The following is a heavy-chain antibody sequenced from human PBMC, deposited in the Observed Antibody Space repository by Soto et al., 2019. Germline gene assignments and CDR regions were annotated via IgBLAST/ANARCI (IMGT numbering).Heavy chain of an antibody. Sequence: GGSLRLSCAASGFTFSSYGMHWVRQAPGKGLEWVAVISYDGSNKYYADSVKGRFTISRDNSKNTLYLQMNSLRAEDTAVYYYANRNDNYDSSGYPDYWGQGTLVTVSS. D-gene: IGHD3-22*01. CDR1: GFTFSSYG. J-gene: IGHJ4*02. CDR2: ISYDGSNK. CDR3: ANRNDNYDSSGYPDY. V-gene: IGHV3-30*18.